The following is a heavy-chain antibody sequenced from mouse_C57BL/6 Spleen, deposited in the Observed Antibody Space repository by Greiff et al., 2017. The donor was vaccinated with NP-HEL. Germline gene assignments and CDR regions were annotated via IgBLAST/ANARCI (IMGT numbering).Heavy chain of an antibody. J-gene: IGHJ2*01. D-gene: IGHD1-1*01. CDR1: GYAFSSSW. V-gene: IGHV1-82*01. CDR3: ARGGDCHGRSYLDY. CDR2: IYPGDGDT. Sequence: QVQLQQSGPELVKPGASVKISCEASGYAFSSSWMNWVKQRPGPGLEWIGRIYPGDGDTNYNGKFKGTATLTADKSSGPAYMQLSSLTSEDSAVCCWARGGDCHGRSYLDYWGQGTTLTVS.